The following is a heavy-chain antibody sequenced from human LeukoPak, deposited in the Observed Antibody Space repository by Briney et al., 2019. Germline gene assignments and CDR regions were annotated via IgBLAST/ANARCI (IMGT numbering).Heavy chain of an antibody. D-gene: IGHD3-10*01. V-gene: IGHV4-39*01. Sequence: PSETLSLTCTVSGGSISSSSYYWGWIRQPPGKGLEWIGSIYYSGSTYYNPSLKSRVTISVDTSKNQFSLKLSSVTAADTAVYYGARHVAIMVQGVNYYYYYMDVWGKGTTVTVSS. CDR3: ARHVAIMVQGVNYYYYYMDV. CDR1: GGSISSSSYY. J-gene: IGHJ6*03. CDR2: IYYSGST.